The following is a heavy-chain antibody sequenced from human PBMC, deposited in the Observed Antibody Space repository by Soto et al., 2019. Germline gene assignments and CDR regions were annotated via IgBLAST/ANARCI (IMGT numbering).Heavy chain of an antibody. CDR3: ARGLRVDYYDSSGYEGDAFDI. D-gene: IGHD3-22*01. CDR1: GGSISRYY. J-gene: IGHJ3*02. V-gene: IGHV4-59*01. CDR2: IYYSGST. Sequence: PSETLSLTCTVSGGSISRYYWSWILQPPWKGLEWIGYIYYSGSTNYNPSLKSRVTISLDTSKNHFSLKLSSVTAADTAVYFCARGLRVDYYDSSGYEGDAFDIWGKGTMVTVSS.